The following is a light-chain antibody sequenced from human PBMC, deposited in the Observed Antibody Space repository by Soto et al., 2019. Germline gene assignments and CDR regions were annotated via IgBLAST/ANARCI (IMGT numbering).Light chain of an antibody. V-gene: IGKV1-9*01. CDR2: AAS. CDR3: QQLNSFPWT. Sequence: IQLTQSPSSLSASVGDRVTITCRASQGISRYLAWYQQKPGEAPKLLIYAASTLQTGVPSRFSGSGSGTDLTLTISSLQPEDFATYYCQQLNSFPWTFGQGSTVEIK. CDR1: QGISRY. J-gene: IGKJ1*01.